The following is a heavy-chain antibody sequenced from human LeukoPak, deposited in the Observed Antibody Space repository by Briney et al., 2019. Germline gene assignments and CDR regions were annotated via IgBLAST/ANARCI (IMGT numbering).Heavy chain of an antibody. CDR3: ARHGGANADY. J-gene: IGHJ4*02. CDR1: GYTFTNYW. Sequence: GESLKISCKGSGYTFTNYWIVWVRQMPGKGLEWMGIIYPGDSDTRYSPSFQGQVTISADKSSNTVYLQWSSLKASDTAMYYCARHGGANADYWGQGTLVTVSS. CDR2: IYPGDSDT. D-gene: IGHD2-21*01. V-gene: IGHV5-51*01.